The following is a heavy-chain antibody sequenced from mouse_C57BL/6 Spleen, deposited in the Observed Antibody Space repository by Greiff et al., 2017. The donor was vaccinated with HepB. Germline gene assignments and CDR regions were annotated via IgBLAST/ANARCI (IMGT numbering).Heavy chain of an antibody. J-gene: IGHJ3*01. D-gene: IGHD1-1*01. CDR3: ARDQYYGSSYGWFAY. V-gene: IGHV5-4*01. CDR1: GFTFSSYA. CDR2: ISDGGSYT. Sequence: VMLVESGGGLVKPGGSLKLSCAASGFTFSSYAMSWVRQTPEKRLEWVATISDGGSYTYYPDNVKGRFTISRDNAKNNLYLQMSHLKSEDTAMYYCARDQYYGSSYGWFAYWGQGTLVTVSA.